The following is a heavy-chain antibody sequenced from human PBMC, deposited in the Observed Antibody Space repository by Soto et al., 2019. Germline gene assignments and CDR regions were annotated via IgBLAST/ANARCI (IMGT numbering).Heavy chain of an antibody. CDR3: TTGIYYDLLTGYHDVAY. D-gene: IGHD3-9*01. J-gene: IGHJ4*02. V-gene: IGHV3-15*01. CDR2: IKSETDGGTA. CDR1: GFNLSHPW. Sequence: GGALRLSCAASGFNLSHPWMTWVRQAAGKGLEWVGRIKSETDGGTADYAAPVKGRITISRDDSKNTVYLQMNSLKTEDTAVYYCTTGIYYDLLTGYHDVAYWGQGTLVTVSS.